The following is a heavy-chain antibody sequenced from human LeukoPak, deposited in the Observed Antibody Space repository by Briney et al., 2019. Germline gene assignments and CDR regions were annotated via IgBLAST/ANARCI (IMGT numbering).Heavy chain of an antibody. J-gene: IGHJ4*02. Sequence: GGSLRLSCAAPGFTVSSNYMSWVRQAPGKGLEWVSVIYSGGDTYYADSVKGRFTISRDNSKNTLYLQMNSLRAEDTAVYYCARGRIAAPDYYFDYWGQGTLVTVSS. CDR1: GFTVSSNY. V-gene: IGHV3-53*01. CDR3: ARGRIAAPDYYFDY. CDR2: IYSGGDT. D-gene: IGHD6-13*01.